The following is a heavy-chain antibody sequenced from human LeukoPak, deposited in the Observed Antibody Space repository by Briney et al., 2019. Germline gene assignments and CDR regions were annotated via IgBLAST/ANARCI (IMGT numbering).Heavy chain of an antibody. J-gene: IGHJ5*02. Sequence: PSETLSLTCTVSGGSISSSSYYWSWIRQPPGKGLEWIGYIYYSGSTNYNPSLKSRVTISVDTSKNQFSLKLSSVTAADTAVYYCARGLGRIVGWFDPWGQGTLVTVSS. D-gene: IGHD1-26*01. V-gene: IGHV4-61*01. CDR2: IYYSGST. CDR3: ARGLGRIVGWFDP. CDR1: GGSISSSSYY.